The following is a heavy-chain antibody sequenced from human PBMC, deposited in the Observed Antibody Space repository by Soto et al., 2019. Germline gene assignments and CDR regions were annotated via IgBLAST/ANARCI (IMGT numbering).Heavy chain of an antibody. Sequence: EVQLLESGGGLVQPGGSLRLSCAASGFTFSTYAMSWVRQAPGKGLEWVSAISGSGGSTYYADSVKGRFTISRDNSKNPLYLQMNSLRAEDTAVYYCAQDPGIGIAVAGVFDYWGQGTLVTVSS. CDR1: GFTFSTYA. CDR2: ISGSGGST. J-gene: IGHJ4*02. D-gene: IGHD6-19*01. CDR3: AQDPGIGIAVAGVFDY. V-gene: IGHV3-23*01.